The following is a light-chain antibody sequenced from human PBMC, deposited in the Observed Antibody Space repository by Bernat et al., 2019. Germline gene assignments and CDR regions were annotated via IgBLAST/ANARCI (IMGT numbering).Light chain of an antibody. CDR3: ASWDTNLKGYV. CDR1: SSNIGSDT. Sequence: QFVLTQPPSVSATPGQRVIISCSGSSSNIGSDTVNWYQQVPGTAPKLLVYSNNRRPSGVPDRFSGSKSGTSASLAIGGLQSEDEADDYCASWDTNLKGYVFGTGTKVTVL. V-gene: IGLV1-44*01. CDR2: SNN. J-gene: IGLJ1*01.